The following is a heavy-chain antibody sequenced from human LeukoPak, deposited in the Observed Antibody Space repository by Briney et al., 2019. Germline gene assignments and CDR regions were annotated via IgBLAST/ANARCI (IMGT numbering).Heavy chain of an antibody. V-gene: IGHV4-59*01. D-gene: IGHD5-18*01. J-gene: IGHJ5*02. CDR2: IYYSGRT. CDR3: ARDAYSYGLGCLDP. Sequence: SETLSLTCTVSGGSISSYYWSWIQQPPGKGLEWIGYIYYSGRTNYNPSLKSRVTISVDTSKNHISLRLSSVTAADTAVYYCARDAYSYGLGCLDPWGQGTLVTVSS. CDR1: GGSISSYY.